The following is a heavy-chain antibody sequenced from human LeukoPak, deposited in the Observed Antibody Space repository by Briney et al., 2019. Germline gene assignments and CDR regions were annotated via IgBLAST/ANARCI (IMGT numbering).Heavy chain of an antibody. CDR1: GDSISKDYYC. CDR2: IFNNANT. V-gene: IGHV4-39*07. D-gene: IGHD5-24*01. J-gene: IGHJ5*02. Sequence: SETLSLTCTVSGDSISKDYYCWAWIRQPPGKGLEWIGTIFNNANTYYNPPLESRVTMSVDTSKNQISLTLTSVTAADTAVYYCARDHIDGFNPNNWFDPWGQGTLVTVSS. CDR3: ARDHIDGFNPNNWFDP.